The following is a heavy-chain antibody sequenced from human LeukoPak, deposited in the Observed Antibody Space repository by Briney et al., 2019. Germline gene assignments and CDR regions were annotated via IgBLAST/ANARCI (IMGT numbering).Heavy chain of an antibody. Sequence: PSETLSLTSSVSGGSISIISSDWTWIRQPPGKGLEWIGYFYYSGSINYSPSLRSRVTMSGDTSNSQFSLKLTFVTAADPVVLCGTRALLLLDGYYFDYWGQGALVTVSS. J-gene: IGHJ4*02. D-gene: IGHD3-9*01. CDR3: TRALLLLDGYYFDY. CDR2: FYYSGSI. CDR1: GGSISIISSD. V-gene: IGHV4-61*05.